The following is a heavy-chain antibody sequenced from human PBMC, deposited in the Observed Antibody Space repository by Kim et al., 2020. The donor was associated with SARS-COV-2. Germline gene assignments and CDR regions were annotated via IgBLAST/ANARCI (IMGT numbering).Heavy chain of an antibody. J-gene: IGHJ4*02. Sequence: SETLSLTCAVYGGSFSGYYWSWIRQPPGKGLEWIGEINHSGSTNYNPSLKSRVTISVDTSKNQFSLKLSSVTAADTAVYYCARGWVVRGLRGTVWYWGQGTLVTVSS. V-gene: IGHV4-34*01. D-gene: IGHD2-21*01. CDR3: ARGWVVRGLRGTVWY. CDR2: INHSGST. CDR1: GGSFSGYY.